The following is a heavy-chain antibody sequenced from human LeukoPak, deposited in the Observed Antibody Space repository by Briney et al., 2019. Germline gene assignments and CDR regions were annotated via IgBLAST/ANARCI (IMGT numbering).Heavy chain of an antibody. CDR3: ARGYDSLVRSYYDFWSGYRNLGYFDY. J-gene: IGHJ4*02. CDR1: GYTFTSYY. Sequence: ASVTVSCKASGYTFTSYYMHWVRQAPGQGLEWMGIINPSGGSTNYAQKFQGRVTMTRDTSTSTVYMELSSLRSEDTAVYYCARGYDSLVRSYYDFWSGYRNLGYFDYWGQGTLVTVSS. V-gene: IGHV1-46*01. CDR2: INPSGGST. D-gene: IGHD3-3*01.